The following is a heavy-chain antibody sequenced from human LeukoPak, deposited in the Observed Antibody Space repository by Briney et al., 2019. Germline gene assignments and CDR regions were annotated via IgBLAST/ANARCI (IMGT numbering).Heavy chain of an antibody. CDR1: GFTFGDYA. J-gene: IGHJ6*02. CDR3: TRGGGGSDYYYYGMDV. V-gene: IGHV3-49*03. D-gene: IGHD1-26*01. Sequence: GGSLRLSCTASGFTFGDYAMSWFRQAPGKGLEWVGFIRSKAYGGTTEYAASVKGRFTISRDDSKSIAYLQMNSLKTEDTAVYYCTRGGGGSDYYYYGMDVWGQGTTVTVSS. CDR2: IRSKAYGGTT.